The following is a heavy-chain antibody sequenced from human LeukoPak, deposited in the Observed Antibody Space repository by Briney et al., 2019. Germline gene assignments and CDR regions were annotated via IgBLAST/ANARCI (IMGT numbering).Heavy chain of an antibody. J-gene: IGHJ3*02. CDR1: GFTFSSYG. V-gene: IGHV3-33*01. D-gene: IGHD5-24*01. CDR2: IWYDGSNK. CDR3: ARGRWLPWGHDAFDI. Sequence: PGGSLRLSCAASGFTFSSYGMHWVRQAPGKGLEWVAVIWYDGSNKYYGDSVKGRFTISRDNSKKTLYLQMNSLRVEDTAVYYCARGRWLPWGHDAFDIWGQGTMVTVSS.